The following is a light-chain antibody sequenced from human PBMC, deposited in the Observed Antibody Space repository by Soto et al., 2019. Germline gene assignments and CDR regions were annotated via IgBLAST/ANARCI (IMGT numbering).Light chain of an antibody. CDR1: QGISSY. CDR2: AAS. Sequence: IQLTQSPSSLSASVGDRVTITCRASQGISSYLAWYQQKPGKVPKLLISAASTLQSGVPSRFSGSGSGTDFTLTISSLQPEEFATYYCQQLKRYPLSFGGGTKVEIK. J-gene: IGKJ4*01. CDR3: QQLKRYPLS. V-gene: IGKV1-9*01.